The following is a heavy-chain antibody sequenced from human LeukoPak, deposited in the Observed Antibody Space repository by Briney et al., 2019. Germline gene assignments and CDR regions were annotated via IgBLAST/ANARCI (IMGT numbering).Heavy chain of an antibody. J-gene: IGHJ4*02. CDR2: FDPEDGET. Sequence: ASVKVSCKVSGYTLTELSMHWVRQAPGKGLEWMGGFDPEDGETIYAQKFQGGVTMTEDTSTDTAYMELSSLRSEDTAVYYCATAPYCTNGVCYLGPDYWGQGTLVTVSS. CDR1: GYTLTELS. D-gene: IGHD2-8*01. CDR3: ATAPYCTNGVCYLGPDY. V-gene: IGHV1-24*01.